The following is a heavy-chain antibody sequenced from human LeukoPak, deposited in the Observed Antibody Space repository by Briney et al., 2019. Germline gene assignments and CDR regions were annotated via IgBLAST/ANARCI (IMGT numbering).Heavy chain of an antibody. Sequence: PGGSLRLSCAASGFIFSGHYMDWVRQAPGKGLEWVGRSRNKINSYTTEYAAAVKGRFTFSRDDSRNSLYLQMNSLKTEDTAVYYCVRGPYCSTSRWNITGENFFSYYMDGWGKGTTVTVSS. V-gene: IGHV3-72*01. CDR2: SRNKINSYTT. CDR3: VRGPYCSTSRWNITGENFFSYYMDG. J-gene: IGHJ6*03. D-gene: IGHD2-2*01. CDR1: GFIFSGHY.